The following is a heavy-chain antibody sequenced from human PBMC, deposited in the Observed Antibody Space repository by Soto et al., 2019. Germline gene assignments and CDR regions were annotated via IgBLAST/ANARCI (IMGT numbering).Heavy chain of an antibody. J-gene: IGHJ4*02. D-gene: IGHD6-13*01. V-gene: IGHV4-4*02. CDR3: ARGDWGQQLIHFDY. Sequence: PSETLSLTCAVSGDSITGGNWWSWVRQSPGKGLEWIGEIHHSGATNYNPSLKSRVTISVDKSKNQFSLKLSSVTAADTAVYYCARGDWGQQLIHFDYWGQGTLVTVSS. CDR1: GDSITGGNW. CDR2: IHHSGAT.